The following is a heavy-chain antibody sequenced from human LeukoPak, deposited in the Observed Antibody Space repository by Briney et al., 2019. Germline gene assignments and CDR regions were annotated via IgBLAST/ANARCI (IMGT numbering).Heavy chain of an antibody. V-gene: IGHV5-51*01. CDR2: IYPGDSDT. D-gene: IGHD2-2*01. Sequence: GESLKISCKGSGYSFTNYWIAWVRQMPGKCLEWMGIIYPGDSDTRYSPSFQGQVTISADRSISTAYLQWSSLKASDTAMYYCARGRYCSSTGCSHFDYWGQGTLVTVSS. CDR1: GYSFTNYW. CDR3: ARGRYCSSTGCSHFDY. J-gene: IGHJ4*02.